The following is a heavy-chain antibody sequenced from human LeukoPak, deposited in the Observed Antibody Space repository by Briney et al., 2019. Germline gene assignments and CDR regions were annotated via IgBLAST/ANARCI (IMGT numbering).Heavy chain of an antibody. J-gene: IGHJ4*02. D-gene: IGHD4-17*01. CDR2: IYNSGST. CDR1: GGSISSYY. V-gene: IGHV4-59*12. CDR3: ARSTVTDGLNDY. Sequence: SETLSLTCTVSGGSISSYYWSWIRQPPGKGLEWIGYIYNSGSTNYNPSLKSRVTISVDTSKNQFSLKLSSVTAADTAVYYCARSTVTDGLNDYWGQGTLVTVSS.